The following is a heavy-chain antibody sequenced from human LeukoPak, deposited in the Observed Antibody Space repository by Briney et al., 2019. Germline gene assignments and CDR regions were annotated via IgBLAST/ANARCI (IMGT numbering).Heavy chain of an antibody. D-gene: IGHD3-22*01. CDR3: AGLVGRYSSGLYYYYFDY. V-gene: IGHV4-4*02. CDR2: TYLSGTT. CDR1: GDSINSLDL. J-gene: IGHJ4*02. Sequence: SETLSLTCTVSGDSINSLDLWSWVRQPPGKGLEWIGETYLSGTTHSNPSVKSRVTISIDKSKNQFFLNSSSVTAADTAVYYCAGLVGRYSSGLYYYYFDYWGQGTLVTVSS.